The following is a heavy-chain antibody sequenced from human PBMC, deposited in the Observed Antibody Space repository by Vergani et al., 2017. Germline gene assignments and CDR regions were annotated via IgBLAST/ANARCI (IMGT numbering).Heavy chain of an antibody. CDR3: ARLLLLNYYVSSVSHYYYGMDV. V-gene: IGHV5-51*01. J-gene: IGHJ6*02. D-gene: IGHD3-22*01. CDR1: GYSFTSYW. Sequence: EVQLVQSGAEVKKPGESLKISCKGSGYSFTSYWIGWVRQLPGKGLEWMGIIYPGDSDTRYSPSFQGQVTISADKSISTAYLQWSSLKASDTAMYYCARLLLLNYYVSSVSHYYYGMDVWGQGTTVTVSS. CDR2: IYPGDSDT.